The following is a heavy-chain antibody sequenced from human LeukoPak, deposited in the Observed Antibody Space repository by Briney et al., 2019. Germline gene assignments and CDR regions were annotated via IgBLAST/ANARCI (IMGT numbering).Heavy chain of an antibody. D-gene: IGHD1-1*01. CDR2: IYYSGST. CDR3: ARAGNWNDLDY. V-gene: IGHV4-59*01. CDR1: GGSISSDY. Sequence: PSETLSLTCTVSGGSISSDYWTWIRQSPGKGLEWIGYIYYSGSTNYNPSLKSRVTISVDTSKNQFSLELTSVTAADTAVYYCARAGNWNDLDYWGQGTLVTVSS. J-gene: IGHJ4*02.